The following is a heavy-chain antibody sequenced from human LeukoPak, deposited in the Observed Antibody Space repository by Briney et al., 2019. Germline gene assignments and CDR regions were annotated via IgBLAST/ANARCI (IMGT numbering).Heavy chain of an antibody. V-gene: IGHV1-69*04. Sequence: GASVKVSCKASGGTFNHFGTNWVRQAPGHGLEWMGRIIPILDLTKYAPKIQDRVTITADKSTSTAYMELNSLRSEDTAVYFCARDSGRPPTSFDYWGQGTLVTVSS. D-gene: IGHD1-1*01. J-gene: IGHJ4*02. CDR1: GGTFNHFG. CDR3: ARDSGRPPTSFDY. CDR2: IIPILDLT.